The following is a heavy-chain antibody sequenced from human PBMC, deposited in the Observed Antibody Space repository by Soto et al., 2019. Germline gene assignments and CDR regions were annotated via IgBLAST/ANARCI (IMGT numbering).Heavy chain of an antibody. CDR2: ISYDGSNK. J-gene: IGHJ4*02. CDR1: GFTFSSYA. V-gene: IGHV3-30-3*01. Sequence: QVQLVESGGGVVQPGRSLRLSCAASGFTFSSYAMHWVRQAPGKGLEWVAVISYDGSNKYYADSVKGRFTISRDNSKNTLYLQMNSLRAEDTAVYYCATYDYGDPPVDYWGQGTLVTVSS. CDR3: ATYDYGDPPVDY. D-gene: IGHD4-17*01.